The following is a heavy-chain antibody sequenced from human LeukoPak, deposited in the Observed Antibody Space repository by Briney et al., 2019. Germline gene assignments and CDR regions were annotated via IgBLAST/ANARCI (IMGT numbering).Heavy chain of an antibody. J-gene: IGHJ6*03. CDR2: MYTSGST. Sequence: SETLSLTCTVSGGSVSSGSYHWSWIRQPAGKGLEWIGRMYTSGSTNYNPSLKSRVTMSVDTSKNQFSLKLSAVTAADTAVYYCARKRSIAVAGTRHYYYMDVWGKGTTVTISS. CDR1: GGSVSSGSYH. V-gene: IGHV4-61*02. CDR3: ARKRSIAVAGTRHYYYMDV. D-gene: IGHD6-19*01.